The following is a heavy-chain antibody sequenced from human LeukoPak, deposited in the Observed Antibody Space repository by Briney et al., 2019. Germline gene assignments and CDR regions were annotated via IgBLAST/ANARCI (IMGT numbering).Heavy chain of an antibody. Sequence: ASVKVSCKASGYTFTGYYMHWVRQAPGQGLEWMGWINPNSGGTNYAQKFQGRVTMTRDTSISTAYMELSRLRSDDTAVYYCARDVRDFWSGYLYYYYYMDVWGKGTTVTVSS. CDR3: ARDVRDFWSGYLYYYYYMDV. CDR2: INPNSGGT. D-gene: IGHD3-3*01. V-gene: IGHV1-2*02. CDR1: GYTFTGYY. J-gene: IGHJ6*03.